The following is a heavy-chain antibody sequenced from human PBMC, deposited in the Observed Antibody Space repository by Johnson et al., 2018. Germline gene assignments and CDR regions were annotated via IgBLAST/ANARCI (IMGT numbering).Heavy chain of an antibody. CDR1: GGSISPYY. Sequence: QVQLQESGPGLVKPSETLSLTCTVSGGSISPYYWSWIRQPPGKGLEWSGYINSRGPPNYNPSVERPLTKLVDTSKNQVSLKLRSVTAADTAVYYCVREAYCPNSVCQYNGMDVWGQGTMVTVSS. CDR3: VREAYCPNSVCQYNGMDV. V-gene: IGHV4-59*01. D-gene: IGHD2-8*01. CDR2: INSRGPP. J-gene: IGHJ6*02.